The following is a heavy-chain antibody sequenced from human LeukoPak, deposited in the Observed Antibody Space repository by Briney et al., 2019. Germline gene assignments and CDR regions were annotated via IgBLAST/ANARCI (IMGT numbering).Heavy chain of an antibody. Sequence: AETLSLTCTVSDVSISIYYWSWIRQPPGKGLEWIGYVYSSGNTNYSPSLKGRAIISADTSKNQFSLKLTSVTAADTAVYYCVRDRELTYWGQGILVTVSS. CDR3: VRDRELTY. CDR2: VYSSGNT. J-gene: IGHJ4*02. V-gene: IGHV4-4*08. CDR1: DVSISIYY. D-gene: IGHD3-10*01.